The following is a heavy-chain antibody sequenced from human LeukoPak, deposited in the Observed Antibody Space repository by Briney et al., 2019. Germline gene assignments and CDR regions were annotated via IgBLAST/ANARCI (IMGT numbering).Heavy chain of an antibody. J-gene: IGHJ4*02. CDR2: INHSGST. CDR3: ARDERDALLWFGELLLDPSWAY. D-gene: IGHD3-10*01. CDR1: GGSFSGYY. V-gene: IGHV4-34*01. Sequence: PSETLSLTCAVYGGSFSGYYWSWIRQPPGKGLEWIGEINHSGSTNYNPSLKSRVTISVDTSKNQFSLKLSSVTAADTAVYYCARDERDALLWFGELLLDPSWAYWGQGTLVTVSS.